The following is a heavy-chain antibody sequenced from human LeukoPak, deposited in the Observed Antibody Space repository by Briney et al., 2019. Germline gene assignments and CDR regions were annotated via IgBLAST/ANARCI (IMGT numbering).Heavy chain of an antibody. CDR1: GYTFTNYY. CDR2: INPNSGGT. J-gene: IGHJ4*02. D-gene: IGHD2-15*01. Sequence: ASVKVSCKASGYTFTNYYIHWVRQAPGQGLEWMGWINPNSGGTNYAQKFQGRVTMTRDTSISTAYMEVSRLRSDDTAVYYCARGPSEGIAVVVAATPPDYWGQGTLVTVSS. V-gene: IGHV1-2*02. CDR3: ARGPSEGIAVVVAATPPDY.